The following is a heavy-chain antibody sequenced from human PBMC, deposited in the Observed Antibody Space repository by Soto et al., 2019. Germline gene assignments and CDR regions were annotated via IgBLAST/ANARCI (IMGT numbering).Heavy chain of an antibody. CDR1: GGSISRYY. CDR3: ARVAKDGRYYISSGYYYGFYFDL. J-gene: IGHJ2*01. D-gene: IGHD3-22*01. Sequence: SETLSLTCTVSGGSISRYYWSWIRQPPGKGLERIGYIYYTGSTNYNPSLKSRVTISVDTPKNQFSLKLSSVTAADTAVYYCARVAKDGRYYISSGYYYGFYFDLWGRGTLVTVAS. V-gene: IGHV4-59*01. CDR2: IYYTGST.